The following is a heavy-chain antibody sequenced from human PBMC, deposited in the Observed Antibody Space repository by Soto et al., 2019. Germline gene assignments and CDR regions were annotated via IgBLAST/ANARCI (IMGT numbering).Heavy chain of an antibody. CDR3: ARVVLGYSGYDSGRFYP. CDR1: GYTFTSYG. CDR2: ISAYNGNT. V-gene: IGHV1-18*04. D-gene: IGHD5-12*01. J-gene: IGHJ5*02. Sequence: QVQLVQSGAEVKKPGASVKVSCKASGYTFTSYGISWVRQAPGQGLEWMGWISAYNGNTNYAQKLQGRVTMTTDTSTSTAYMERRSLRSDDTAVYYCARVVLGYSGYDSGRFYPCGQGTLVTVSS.